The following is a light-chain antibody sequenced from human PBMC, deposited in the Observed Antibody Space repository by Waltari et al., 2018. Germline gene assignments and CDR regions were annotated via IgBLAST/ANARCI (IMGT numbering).Light chain of an antibody. V-gene: IGKV1-13*02. CDR3: QQFKSYPLT. Sequence: AIQLTQSPSSLSASVGDRVTITCLASQDIHNGLAWYQQKPGKAPKFLIYDASTLETGVPSRFSGSGSGTDFTLTISSLQPEDFATYFCQQFKSYPLTFGGGTKVEI. J-gene: IGKJ4*01. CDR2: DAS. CDR1: QDIHNG.